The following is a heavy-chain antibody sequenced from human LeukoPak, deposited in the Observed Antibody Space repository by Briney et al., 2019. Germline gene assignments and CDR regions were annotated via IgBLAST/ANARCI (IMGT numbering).Heavy chain of an antibody. CDR2: LYPGDSDT. CDR1: GYSFTSYW. D-gene: IGHD1-26*01. CDR3: ARRGIVGETPDAFDI. Sequence: GESLKISCKGSGYSFTSYWIGWVRQMPGKGLEGMGILYPGDSDTRYSPSFQGQVTISADKSISTAYLQWSSLKASDTAMYYCARRGIVGETPDAFDIWGQGTMVTVSS. J-gene: IGHJ3*02. V-gene: IGHV5-51*01.